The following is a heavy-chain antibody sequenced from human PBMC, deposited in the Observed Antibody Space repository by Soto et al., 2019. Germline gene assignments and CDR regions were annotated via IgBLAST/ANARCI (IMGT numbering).Heavy chain of an antibody. Sequence: PGGSLRLSCEGSGFTFSDYYMSWIRQAPGKGLEWISYSSNSGTFTKYADSVKGRFSIPRDNTKNLLFLQMNSLRAEDTALYYCARSGDNYNLLDYWGQGTPVTVSS. V-gene: IGHV3-11*06. CDR3: ARSGDNYNLLDY. J-gene: IGHJ4*02. CDR1: GFTFSDYY. D-gene: IGHD1-1*01. CDR2: SSNSGTFT.